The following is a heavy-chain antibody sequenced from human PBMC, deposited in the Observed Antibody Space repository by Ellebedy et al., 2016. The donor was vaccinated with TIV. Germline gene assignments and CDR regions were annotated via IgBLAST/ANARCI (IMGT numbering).Heavy chain of an antibody. D-gene: IGHD4-23*01. V-gene: IGHV4-30-4*01. Sequence: SETLSLXXTVSGGSISSGDYYWSWIRQPPGKGLEWIGYIYYSGSTYYNPSLKSRVTISVDTSKNQFSLKLSSVTAADTAVYYCARLTPDYGGSSDAFDIWGQGTMVTVSS. CDR1: GGSISSGDYY. CDR3: ARLTPDYGGSSDAFDI. CDR2: IYYSGST. J-gene: IGHJ3*02.